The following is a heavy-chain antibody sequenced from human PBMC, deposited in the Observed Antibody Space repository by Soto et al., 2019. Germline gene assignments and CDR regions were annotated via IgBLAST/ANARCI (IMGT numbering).Heavy chain of an antibody. J-gene: IGHJ6*02. CDR2: IYYSGST. CDR1: GGSISSYY. D-gene: IGHD3-10*01. V-gene: IGHV4-59*08. CDR3: ARADSETYCYGSGSSAGMDV. Sequence: SETLSLTCTVSGGSISSYYWSWIRQPPGKGLEWIGYIYYSGSTNYNPSLKSRVTISVDTSKNQFSLKLSSVTAADTAVYYCARADSETYCYGSGSSAGMDVWGQGTTVTVSS.